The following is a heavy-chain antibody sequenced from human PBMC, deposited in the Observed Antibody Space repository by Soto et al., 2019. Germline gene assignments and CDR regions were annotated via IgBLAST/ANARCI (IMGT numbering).Heavy chain of an antibody. D-gene: IGHD3-22*01. CDR1: GFTVSSNY. V-gene: IGHV3-53*02. CDR2: IYSGGST. Sequence: EVQLVETGGGLIQPGGSLRLSCAASGFTVSSNYMSWVRQAPGKGLEWVSVIYSGGSTYYADSVKGRFTISRDNSKNTLYLQMNSLRAEDTAVFYCASIIYDPRDAFDIWGQGTMVTVSS. J-gene: IGHJ3*02. CDR3: ASIIYDPRDAFDI.